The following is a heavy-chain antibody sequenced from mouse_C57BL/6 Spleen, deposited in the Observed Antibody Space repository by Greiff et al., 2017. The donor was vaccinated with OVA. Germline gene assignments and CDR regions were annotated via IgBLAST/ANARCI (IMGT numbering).Heavy chain of an antibody. CDR2: IYPGDGDT. D-gene: IGHD1-1*01. CDR1: GYAFSSSW. J-gene: IGHJ2*01. CDR3: ARTYGSSSYYFDY. Sequence: QVQLQQSGPELVKPGASVKISCKASGYAFSSSWMNWVKQRPGKGLEWIGRIYPGDGDTNYNGKFKGKATLTADKSSSTAYMQLSSLTSADSAVYICARTYGSSSYYFDYWGQGTTLTVSS. V-gene: IGHV1-82*01.